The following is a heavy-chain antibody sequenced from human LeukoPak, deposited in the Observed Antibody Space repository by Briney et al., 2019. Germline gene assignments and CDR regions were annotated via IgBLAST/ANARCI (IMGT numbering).Heavy chain of an antibody. CDR2: FHTAGDT. Sequence: PGGSLRLSCAAYGFTFSNYDMHWVRQATGKGLEWVSAFHTAGDTHYSGSVKGRFATSRENAKNSFYLQMNNLRAGDTAVYYCARGSYSSSSCYERLNGLDVWGQGTPVTVSS. V-gene: IGHV3-13*01. CDR3: ARGSYSSSSCYERLNGLDV. J-gene: IGHJ6*02. D-gene: IGHD2-2*01. CDR1: GFTFSNYD.